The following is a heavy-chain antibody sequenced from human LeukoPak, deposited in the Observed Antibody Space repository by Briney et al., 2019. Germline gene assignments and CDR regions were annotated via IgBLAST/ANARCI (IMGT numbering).Heavy chain of an antibody. V-gene: IGHV3-7*01. Sequence: GGSLRLSCAASGFTFSSYWMSWVRQAPGKGLEWVANIKQDGSEKYYVDSVKGRFTISRDNAKNSLYLQMNSLRAEDTAVYYCAKDGGVSVGAGDYWGQGTLVTVSS. D-gene: IGHD1-26*01. J-gene: IGHJ4*02. CDR1: GFTFSSYW. CDR3: AKDGGVSVGAGDY. CDR2: IKQDGSEK.